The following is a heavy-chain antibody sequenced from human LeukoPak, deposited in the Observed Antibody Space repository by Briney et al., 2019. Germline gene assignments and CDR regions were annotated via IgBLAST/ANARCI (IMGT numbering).Heavy chain of an antibody. Sequence: SETLSLTCAVYGGSFSGYYWSWIRQPPGKGLEWIGEINHSGSTNYNPSLKSRVTISVDTSKTQSSLKLSSVTAADTALYFCARVQNYYDSSFRWGQGILVTVSS. CDR1: GGSFSGYY. D-gene: IGHD3-22*01. CDR3: ARVQNYYDSSFR. CDR2: INHSGST. V-gene: IGHV4-34*01. J-gene: IGHJ4*02.